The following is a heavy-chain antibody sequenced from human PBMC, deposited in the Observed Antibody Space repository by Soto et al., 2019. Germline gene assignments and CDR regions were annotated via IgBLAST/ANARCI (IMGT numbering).Heavy chain of an antibody. D-gene: IGHD3-10*01. Sequence: PGESLKISCKGSGYSFTSYWIGWVRQMPGKGLEWMGIIYPGDSDTRYSPSFQGQVTISADKSISTAYLQWSSLKASDTAMYYCARPGMEYYYGSGSYYKAYYYYYGMDVWGQGTTVTVSS. CDR2: IYPGDSDT. J-gene: IGHJ6*02. CDR1: GYSFTSYW. V-gene: IGHV5-51*01. CDR3: ARPGMEYYYGSGSYYKAYYYYYGMDV.